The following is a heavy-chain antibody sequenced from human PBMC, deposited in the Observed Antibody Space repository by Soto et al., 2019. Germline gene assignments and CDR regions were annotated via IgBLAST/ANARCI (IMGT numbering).Heavy chain of an antibody. Sequence: QVQLQESGPGLVKPSQTLSLTCTVSGGSISSGDYYWSWIRQPPGKGLEWIGYIYYSGSTYYNPXXXXXXXXXXXXXXXXXXXXXXXXXXXXXXXXXXXXXXXXXXFYDYWGQGTLVTVSS. J-gene: IGHJ4*02. V-gene: IGHV4-30-4*01. CDR1: GGSISSGDYY. CDR3: XXXXXXXXFYDY. CDR2: IYYSGST.